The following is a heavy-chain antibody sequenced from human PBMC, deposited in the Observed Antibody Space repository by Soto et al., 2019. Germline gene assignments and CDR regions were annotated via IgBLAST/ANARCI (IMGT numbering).Heavy chain of an antibody. CDR2: IFPYNGNT. J-gene: IGHJ6*01. Sequence: QVQLVQSGAEVKKAGASLKVSCKASGYSFTSYGISWVRQAPGQGLEWVGWIFPYNGNTNYAKTLQDRVTMTTDTSTNTAYMELRSLRSDDTAVDYCARDQKRFYGMDVWGQGTTVTVSS. CDR3: ARDQKRFYGMDV. V-gene: IGHV1-18*01. CDR1: GYSFTSYG.